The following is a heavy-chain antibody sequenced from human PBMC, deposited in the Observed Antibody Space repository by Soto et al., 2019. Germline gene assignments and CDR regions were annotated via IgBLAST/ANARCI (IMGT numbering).Heavy chain of an antibody. Sequence: QVRLVQSGAEVKKPGSSVKVSCKASGGTFSNYAITWLRLAPGQGLEWLGGIIPVFGTVNYAQKFQGRVTITADESTGTDYMELNRLRSEDTALYYCARDNPYTNCFGNWFDPWGQGTLVIVS. D-gene: IGHD2-2*01. J-gene: IGHJ5*02. CDR1: GGTFSNYA. CDR3: ARDNPYTNCFGNWFDP. CDR2: IIPVFGTV. V-gene: IGHV1-69*01.